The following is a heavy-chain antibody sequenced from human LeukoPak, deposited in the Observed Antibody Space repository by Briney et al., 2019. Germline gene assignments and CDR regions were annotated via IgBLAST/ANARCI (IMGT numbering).Heavy chain of an antibody. D-gene: IGHD2-2*02. CDR2: ISGSGGST. CDR3: ARYIVVVPAAIRDLPSPYYYYGMDV. J-gene: IGHJ6*02. V-gene: IGHV3-23*01. CDR1: GFTFSSYA. Sequence: GVLRLSCAASGFTFSSYAMSWVRQAPGKGLEWVSAISGSGGSTYYADSVKGRFTISRDNSKNTLYLQMNSLRVEDTAVYYCARYIVVVPAAIRDLPSPYYYYGMDVWGQGTTVTVSS.